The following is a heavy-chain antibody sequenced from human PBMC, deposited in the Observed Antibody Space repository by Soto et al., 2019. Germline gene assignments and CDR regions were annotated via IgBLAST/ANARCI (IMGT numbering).Heavy chain of an antibody. CDR3: AGDLGWELQHPHHGGYFYY. Sequence: QVQLVQSGAEVKKPGSSVKVSCKASGGTFSSYAISWVRQAPGQGLEWMGGIIPIFGTANYAQKFQGRVTITADESASTASMELSSLSDEDTAVYYCAGDLGWELQHPHHGGYFYYCCQETLVTVSS. J-gene: IGHJ4*02. D-gene: IGHD1-26*01. CDR2: IIPIFGTA. V-gene: IGHV1-69*01. CDR1: GGTFSSYA.